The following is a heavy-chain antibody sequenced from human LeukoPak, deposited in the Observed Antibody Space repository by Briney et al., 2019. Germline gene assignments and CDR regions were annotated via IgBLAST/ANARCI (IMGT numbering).Heavy chain of an antibody. J-gene: IGHJ4*02. D-gene: IGHD3-10*01. Sequence: TLSLTCTVSGGSINSGGYWSWIRQHPGKGLEWIGYIYYSGTTYFNPSLKGRVTMSVDTSKNQFSLKLSSVTAADTAVYYCARDSGISGRTDYWGQGTLVTVSS. CDR2: IYYSGTT. V-gene: IGHV4-31*03. CDR3: ARDSGISGRTDY. CDR1: GGSINSGGY.